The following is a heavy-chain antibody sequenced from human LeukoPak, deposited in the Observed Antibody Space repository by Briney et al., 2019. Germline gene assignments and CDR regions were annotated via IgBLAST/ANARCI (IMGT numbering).Heavy chain of an antibody. Sequence: GGSLRPSCAASGFTFSSYGMHWVRQAPGKGLEWVSAISGSGGSTYYADSVKGRFTISRDNSKNTLYLQMNSLRAEDTAVYYCGKIPELAKYYYGSSGQIDYWGQGTLVTVSS. CDR2: ISGSGGST. V-gene: IGHV3-23*01. J-gene: IGHJ4*02. CDR1: GFTFSSYG. D-gene: IGHD3-22*01. CDR3: GKIPELAKYYYGSSGQIDY.